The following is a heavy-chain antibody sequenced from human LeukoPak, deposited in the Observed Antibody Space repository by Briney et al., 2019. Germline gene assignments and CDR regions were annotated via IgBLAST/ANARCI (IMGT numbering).Heavy chain of an antibody. Sequence: LETLSLTCAVYGGSFSGYYWSWIRQPPGKGLEWIGEINHSGSTNYNPSLKSRVTISVDTSKNQFSLKLSSVTAADTAVYYCARIRYNLDYWGQGTLVSVSS. J-gene: IGHJ4*02. CDR3: ARIRYNLDY. CDR1: GGSFSGYY. CDR2: INHSGST. V-gene: IGHV4-34*01. D-gene: IGHD1-1*01.